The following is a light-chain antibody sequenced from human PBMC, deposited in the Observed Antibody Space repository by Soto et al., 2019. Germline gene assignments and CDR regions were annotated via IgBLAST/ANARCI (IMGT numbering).Light chain of an antibody. Sequence: EIVLTQSTGPLSLSPGERATLSCRAIQSVSSSYLAWYQQKPGQAPRLLIYGASSRATGIPDRFSGSGSGTDFTLTISRLEPEDFAVYYCQQYGSSPQITFGQVTRLEIK. V-gene: IGKV3-20*01. CDR1: QSVSSSY. J-gene: IGKJ5*01. CDR2: GAS. CDR3: QQYGSSPQIT.